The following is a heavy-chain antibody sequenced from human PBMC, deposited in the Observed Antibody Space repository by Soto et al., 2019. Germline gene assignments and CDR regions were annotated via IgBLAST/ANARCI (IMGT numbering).Heavy chain of an antibody. CDR2: ISGSGGST. Sequence: GGSLRLSCAASGFTFSSYALSCVRQAPGKGLEWVSAISGSGGSTYYADSGKGRFTISRDNSKNTRYLQMNSLRAEDTAVYYCAKSVRYFDDPGGCDPWGQGTLVTVS. D-gene: IGHD3-9*01. CDR3: AKSVRYFDDPGGCDP. CDR1: GFTFSSYA. V-gene: IGHV3-23*01. J-gene: IGHJ5*02.